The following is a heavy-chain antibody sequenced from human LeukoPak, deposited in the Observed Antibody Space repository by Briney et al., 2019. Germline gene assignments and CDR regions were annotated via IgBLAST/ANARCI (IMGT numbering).Heavy chain of an antibody. CDR2: TYHGGRT. CDR3: ARGSGSYYRGIDY. V-gene: IGHV4-34*01. CDR1: GFTFSDYY. Sequence: KLGGSLRLSCAASGFTFSDYYMSWIRQPPRKGLEWIGCTYHGGRTDYNPSLKSRVSISVDTSKNQFSLKLSSVTAADTAIYYCARGSGSYYRGIDYWGQGTLVTVSS. D-gene: IGHD1-26*01. J-gene: IGHJ4*02.